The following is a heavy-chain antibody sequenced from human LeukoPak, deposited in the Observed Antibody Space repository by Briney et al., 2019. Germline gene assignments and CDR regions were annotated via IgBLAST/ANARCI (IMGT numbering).Heavy chain of an antibody. CDR1: GFTVSSNY. CDR3: ASSPYSSSYNWFDP. D-gene: IGHD6-13*01. V-gene: IGHV3-53*01. CDR2: IYSGGST. J-gene: IGHJ5*02. Sequence: GGSLRLSCAASGFTVSSNYMSWVRQAPGKGLEWVSVIYSGGSTYYADSVKGRFTISRDNSKSTLYIQMNSLRAEDTAVYYCASSPYSSSYNWFDPWGQGTLVTVSS.